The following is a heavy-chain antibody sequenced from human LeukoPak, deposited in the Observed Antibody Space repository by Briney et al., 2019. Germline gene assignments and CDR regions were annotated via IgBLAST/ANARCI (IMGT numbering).Heavy chain of an antibody. V-gene: IGHV3-21*01. CDR3: TREGFGAAATGG. CDR1: GFTFSSYS. D-gene: IGHD3-10*01. CDR2: IDSYSSHI. J-gene: IGHJ4*02. Sequence: GGSLRLSCAASGFTFSSYSMNWVRQAPGKGLEWVSSIDSYSSHIYYADSVEGRFTISRDNAKNSVYLQMSSLRAEDTAVYYCTREGFGAAATGGWGQGTLVTVSS.